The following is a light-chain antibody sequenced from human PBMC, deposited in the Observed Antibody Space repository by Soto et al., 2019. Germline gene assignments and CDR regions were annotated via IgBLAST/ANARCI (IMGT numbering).Light chain of an antibody. V-gene: IGLV2-8*01. Sequence: QSALTQPPSASGSPGQSVAISCTGTSSDVGGYSYVSWYQQHPGKAPKLMIYEVSKRPSGVPDRFSGSKSDNTASLTISGLQAEDEADYYCCSYAGSYTFVLFGGGTKLTVL. CDR2: EVS. J-gene: IGLJ2*01. CDR1: SSDVGGYSY. CDR3: CSYAGSYTFVL.